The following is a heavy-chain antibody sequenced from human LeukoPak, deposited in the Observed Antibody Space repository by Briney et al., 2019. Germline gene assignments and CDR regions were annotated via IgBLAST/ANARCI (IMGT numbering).Heavy chain of an antibody. D-gene: IGHD1-26*01. J-gene: IGHJ4*02. Sequence: GRSLRLSCAASGFTFSSYGMHWVRQAPGKGLEWVAVILYDGSNKYYADSAKGRFTTSRDNSKNTLYLQMNSLRAEDTAVYYCAKEGEEGFDYWGQGTLVTVSS. CDR1: GFTFSSYG. CDR3: AKEGEEGFDY. CDR2: ILYDGSNK. V-gene: IGHV3-30*18.